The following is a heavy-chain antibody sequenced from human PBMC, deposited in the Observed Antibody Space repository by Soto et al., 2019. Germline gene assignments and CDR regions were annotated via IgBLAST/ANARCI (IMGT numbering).Heavy chain of an antibody. J-gene: IGHJ6*02. CDR1: GYSFTSYW. CDR2: IYPGDSDT. Sequence: PGESLKISCKGSGYSFTSYWIGWVRQMPGKGLEWMGIIYPGDSDTRYSPSFQGQVTISADKSISTAYLQWSSLKASDTAMYYCARHVGKLWLLRASYYYGMDVWGQGTTVTVSS. V-gene: IGHV5-51*01. D-gene: IGHD5-18*01. CDR3: ARHVGKLWLLRASYYYGMDV.